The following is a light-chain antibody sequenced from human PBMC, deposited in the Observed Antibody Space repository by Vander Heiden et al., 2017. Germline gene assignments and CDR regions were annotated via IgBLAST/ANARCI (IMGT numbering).Light chain of an antibody. CDR1: SSDVCGYNY. V-gene: IGLV2-14*01. J-gene: IGLJ1*01. Sequence: QSALTQPASVSGSPVQSITISCTGTSSDVCGYNYVSWYQQHPGKAPKLMIYDVSNRPSGVSNRFSGSKSGNTASLTISGLQAEDEADYYCSSYTSSSTLVFGTGTKVTVL. CDR3: SSYTSSSTLV. CDR2: DVS.